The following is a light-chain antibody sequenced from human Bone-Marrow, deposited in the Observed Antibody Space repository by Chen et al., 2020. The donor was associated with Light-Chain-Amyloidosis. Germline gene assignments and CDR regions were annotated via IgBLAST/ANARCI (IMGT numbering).Light chain of an antibody. J-gene: IGLJ3*02. V-gene: IGLV3-21*02. CDR1: NSGSTS. CDR2: DDS. CDR3: QVWDRSSDRPV. Sequence: SYVLTQPSSVSVSPGQSATIACGGNNSGSTSVHWYQQTPGQAPLLVVYDDSDRPSGIPERLAGSNSGNTATLAISRVEAEDEADYYCQVWDRSSDRPVFGGGTKVTVV.